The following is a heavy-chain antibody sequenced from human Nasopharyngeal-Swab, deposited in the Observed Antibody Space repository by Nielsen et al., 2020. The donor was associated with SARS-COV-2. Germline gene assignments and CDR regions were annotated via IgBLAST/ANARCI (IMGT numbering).Heavy chain of an antibody. CDR3: ARDPNYYGSGSHYGMDV. J-gene: IGHJ6*02. CDR1: GFTFSSYA. D-gene: IGHD3-10*01. CDR2: ISYDGSNK. V-gene: IGHV3-30*04. Sequence: GGFLRLSCAASGFTFSSYAMHWVRQAPGKGLEWVAVISYDGSNKYYADSVKGRFTISRDNSKNTLYLQMNSLRAEDTAVYYCARDPNYYGSGSHYGMDVWGQGTTVTVSS.